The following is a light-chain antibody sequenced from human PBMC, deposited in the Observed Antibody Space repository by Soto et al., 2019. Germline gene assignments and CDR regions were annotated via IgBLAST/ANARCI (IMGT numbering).Light chain of an antibody. CDR3: QQRRTWPPLT. J-gene: IGKJ4*01. Sequence: EIVLTQSPATLSLSPGARATLSCRASQSVSNFLAWYQQKPGQAPRLLIYDASTRATGIPARLSGSGSGTDFALTISSLEPEDFAFYYCQQRRTWPPLTFGGGTKVEIK. CDR1: QSVSNF. V-gene: IGKV3-11*01. CDR2: DAS.